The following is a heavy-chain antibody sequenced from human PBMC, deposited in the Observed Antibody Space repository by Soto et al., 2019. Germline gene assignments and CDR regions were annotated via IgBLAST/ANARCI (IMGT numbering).Heavy chain of an antibody. Sequence: VPLVESGGGLVKPGGSLRLSCAASGFTFSSYSMNWVRQAPGKGLEWVSSISSSSSYIYYADSVKGRFTISRDNAKNSLYLQMNSLRAEDTAVYYCAPGGYSGYDLYYYYYGMDVWGQGTTVTVSS. CDR2: ISSSSSYI. CDR1: GFTFSSYS. J-gene: IGHJ6*02. CDR3: APGGYSGYDLYYYYYGMDV. D-gene: IGHD5-12*01. V-gene: IGHV3-21*01.